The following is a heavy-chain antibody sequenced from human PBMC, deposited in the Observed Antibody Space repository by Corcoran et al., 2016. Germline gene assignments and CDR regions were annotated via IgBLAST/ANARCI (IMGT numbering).Heavy chain of an antibody. CDR3: AREGGYSGYDSGGYFDY. CDR2: IYYSGST. V-gene: IGHV4-39*07. Sequence: QLQLQESGPGLVKPSETLSLTCTVSGGSISSSSYYWGWIRQPPGKGLEWIGSIYYSGSTYYNPSLKSRVTISVDTSTNQFSLKRSPVTAADTAVYYCAREGGYSGYDSGGYFDYWGQGTLVTVSS. J-gene: IGHJ4*02. D-gene: IGHD5-12*01. CDR1: GGSISSSSYY.